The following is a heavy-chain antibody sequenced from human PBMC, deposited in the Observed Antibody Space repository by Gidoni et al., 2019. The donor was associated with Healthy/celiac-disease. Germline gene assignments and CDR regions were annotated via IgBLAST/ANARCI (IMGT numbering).Heavy chain of an antibody. V-gene: IGHV4-31*03. D-gene: IGHD3-22*01. CDR1: GGSISSGGYY. J-gene: IGHJ4*02. CDR3: ARSATYYYDSSGYWDY. Sequence: QVQLQESGPGLVKPSQTPSLTCTVSGGSISSGGYYWSWIRQHPGKGLEWIGYIYYSGSTYYNPSLKSRVTISVDTSKNQCSLKLSSVTAADTAVYYCARSATYYYDSSGYWDYWGQGTLVTVSS. CDR2: IYYSGST.